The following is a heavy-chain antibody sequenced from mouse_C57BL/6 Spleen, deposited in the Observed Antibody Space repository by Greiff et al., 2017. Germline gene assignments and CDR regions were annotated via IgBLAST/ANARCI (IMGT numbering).Heavy chain of an antibody. D-gene: IGHD1-1*01. Sequence: QVQLQQPGAELVMPGASVKLSCKASGYTFTSYWMHWVKQRPGQGLEWIGEIDPSDSYTNYNHKFKGKFTLTVDKSSSTPYMQLSSLTSEYSAVYYGSRHGSSYWYFDVWGTGTTVTVSS. CDR3: SRHGSSYWYFDV. J-gene: IGHJ1*03. CDR2: IDPSDSYT. V-gene: IGHV1-69*01. CDR1: GYTFTSYW.